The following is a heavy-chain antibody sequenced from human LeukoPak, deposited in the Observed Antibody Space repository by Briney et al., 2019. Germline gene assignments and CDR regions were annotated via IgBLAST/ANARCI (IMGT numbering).Heavy chain of an antibody. D-gene: IGHD5-12*01. V-gene: IGHV4-59*01. J-gene: IGHJ3*02. CDR2: VYYSGST. CDR3: ARVYGAGYDFRGAFDI. CDR1: GFTFSSYG. Sequence: GSLRLSCAASGFTFSSYGMSWIRQPPGKGLEWIGYVYYSGSTNYNPSLKSRVTISVDTSKNQFSLKLSSVTAADTAVYYCARVYGAGYDFRGAFDIWGQGTMVTVSS.